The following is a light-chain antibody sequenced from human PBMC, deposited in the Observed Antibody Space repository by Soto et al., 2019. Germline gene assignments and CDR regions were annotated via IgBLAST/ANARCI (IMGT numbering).Light chain of an antibody. CDR3: QQYNSYPWT. Sequence: EIVLTQSPGTLSLSPGERATLSCRASQYITRYLAWYQQKPGQAPRLLIYGASTRATGVPARFSGSGFGTEFTLTINSLQPTDFATYYCQQYNSYPWTFGQGTKVDIK. CDR2: GAS. J-gene: IGKJ1*01. V-gene: IGKV3-15*01. CDR1: QYITRY.